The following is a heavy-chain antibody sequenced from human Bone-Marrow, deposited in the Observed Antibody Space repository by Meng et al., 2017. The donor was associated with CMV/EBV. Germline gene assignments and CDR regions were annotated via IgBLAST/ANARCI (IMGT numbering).Heavy chain of an antibody. CDR1: GYTFTSYG. Sequence: ASVKVSCKASGYTFTSYGISWVRQAPGQGLEWMGWISTYSDNTNYAQKLQGRVTMTTDTSTSTAYMELRSLRSDDTAVYYCARGATFITIFGVVGGMDVWGQGTTVTVSS. CDR3: ARGATFITIFGVVGGMDV. D-gene: IGHD3-3*01. J-gene: IGHJ6*02. CDR2: ISTYSDNT. V-gene: IGHV1-18*01.